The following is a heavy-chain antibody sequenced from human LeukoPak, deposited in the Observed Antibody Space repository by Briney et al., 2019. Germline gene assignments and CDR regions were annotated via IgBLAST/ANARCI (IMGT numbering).Heavy chain of an antibody. V-gene: IGHV3-30-3*01. D-gene: IGHD5-24*01. CDR1: GFTFSSYA. CDR2: ISYDGSNK. J-gene: IGHJ4*02. CDR3: ARDVRRDDYNVIDY. Sequence: PGGSLRLSCAASGFTFSSYAMHWVRQAPGKGLEWVAVISYDGSNKYYADSVKGRFTISRDNSKNTLYLQMNSLRAEDTAVYYCARDVRRDDYNVIDYWGQGTLVTVSS.